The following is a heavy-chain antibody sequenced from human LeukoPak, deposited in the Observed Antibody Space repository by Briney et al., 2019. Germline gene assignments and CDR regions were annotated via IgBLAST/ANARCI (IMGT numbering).Heavy chain of an antibody. V-gene: IGHV3-9*01. D-gene: IGHD3-22*01. CDR1: GFTFDDYA. J-gene: IGHJ4*02. CDR3: AKGTYDSSGYYSRYFDY. CDR2: ISWNSGSI. Sequence: PGRSLRLSCAASGFTFDDYAMHWVRQAPGKGLEWVSGISWNSGSIGYADSVKGRFTISRDNAKNSLYLQMNSLRAEDTALYYCAKGTYDSSGYYSRYFDYWGQGTLVTVSS.